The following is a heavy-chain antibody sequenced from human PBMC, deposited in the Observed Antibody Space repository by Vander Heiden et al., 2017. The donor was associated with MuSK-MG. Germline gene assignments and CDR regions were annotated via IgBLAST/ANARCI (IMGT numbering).Heavy chain of an antibody. D-gene: IGHD3-10*01. V-gene: IGHV4-38-2*02. CDR2: INHGGSA. CDR1: GYSLSSGSY. Sequence: QVQLQESGPGLVKPSETLSLTCTVSGYSLSSGSYWGWIRQPPGKGLEWIGNINHGGSAYYKPSRRSRVTMSVDTSKNQFSLTLSSVTDEETEVYYCAKEDSILRGVFIATYFHHWVQGSLVPVS. CDR3: AKEDSILRGVFIATYFHH. J-gene: IGHJ1*01.